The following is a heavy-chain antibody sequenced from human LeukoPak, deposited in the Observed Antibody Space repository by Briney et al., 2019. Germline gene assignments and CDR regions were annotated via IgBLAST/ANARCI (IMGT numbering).Heavy chain of an antibody. CDR2: IKQDGSEK. V-gene: IGHV3-7*01. D-gene: IGHD3-22*01. J-gene: IGHJ5*02. CDR3: ARDHDMIVVVAVNWFDP. CDR1: GFTFSSYW. Sequence: GESLKISCAASGFTFSSYWMSWVRQAPGKGLEWVANIKQDGSEKYYVDSVKGRFTISRDNAKNSLYLQMNSLRAEDTAVYYCARDHDMIVVVAVNWFDPWGQGTLVTVSS.